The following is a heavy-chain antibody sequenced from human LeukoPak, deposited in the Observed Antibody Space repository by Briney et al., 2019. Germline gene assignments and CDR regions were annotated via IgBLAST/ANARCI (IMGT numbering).Heavy chain of an antibody. J-gene: IGHJ4*02. Sequence: SETLSLTCTVSGYSISSGYYWGWIRQPPGKGLEWIGSIYHSGSTYYNPSLKSRVTIPVDTSKNQFSLKLSSVTAADTAVYYCARDPANCGGDCSGYWGQGTLVTVSS. V-gene: IGHV4-38-2*02. D-gene: IGHD2-21*02. CDR2: IYHSGST. CDR3: ARDPANCGGDCSGY. CDR1: GYSISSGYY.